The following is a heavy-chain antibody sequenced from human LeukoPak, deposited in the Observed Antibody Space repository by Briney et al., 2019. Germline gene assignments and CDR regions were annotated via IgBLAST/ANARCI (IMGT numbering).Heavy chain of an antibody. CDR3: ARSGPAKVPRADY. D-gene: IGHD4/OR15-4a*01. Sequence: GGPLRLSCAASGFTFSDYYISWIRQAPGKGLGWVSYISSSGSTIYYADSVKGRFTISRDNAKNSLYLQMNSLRAEDTAVYYCARSGPAKVPRADYWGQGTLVTVSS. CDR1: GFTFSDYY. CDR2: ISSSGSTI. J-gene: IGHJ4*02. V-gene: IGHV3-11*01.